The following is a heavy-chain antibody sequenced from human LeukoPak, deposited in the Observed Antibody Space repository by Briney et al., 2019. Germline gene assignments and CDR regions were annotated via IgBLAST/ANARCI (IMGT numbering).Heavy chain of an antibody. CDR1: GGSISSGGYY. CDR3: AREGFGSGIRRYFDY. D-gene: IGHD6-19*01. Sequence: SQTLSLTCTVSGGSISSGGYYWSWIRQHPGKGLEWIGSTHYSGSTYYNPSLKSRVTISVDTSKNQFSLNLSSVTAADTAVYYCAREGFGSGIRRYFDYWGQGTLVTVS. J-gene: IGHJ4*02. CDR2: THYSGST. V-gene: IGHV4-31*03.